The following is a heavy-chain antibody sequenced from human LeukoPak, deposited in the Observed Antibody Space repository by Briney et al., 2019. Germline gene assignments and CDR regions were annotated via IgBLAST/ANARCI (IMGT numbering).Heavy chain of an antibody. J-gene: IGHJ6*03. V-gene: IGHV3-9*01. D-gene: IGHD3-3*01. CDR2: ISWNSGSI. Sequence: GGSLRLSCAASGFTFDDYAMHWVRQAPGKGLEWVSGISWNSGSIGYADSVKGRFTISRGNAKNSLYLQMNSLRAEDTAVYYCARDAPDRYDFWSGYYRFGYYYYYMDVWGKGTTVTVSS. CDR1: GFTFDDYA. CDR3: ARDAPDRYDFWSGYYRFGYYYYYMDV.